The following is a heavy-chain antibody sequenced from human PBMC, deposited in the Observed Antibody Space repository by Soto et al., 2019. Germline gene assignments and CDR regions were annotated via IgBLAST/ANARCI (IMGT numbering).Heavy chain of an antibody. CDR1: GFTFSSYS. CDR3: ARDGWAEGQWLVALDY. V-gene: IGHV3-21*01. D-gene: IGHD6-19*01. Sequence: GGSLRLSCAASGFTFSSYSMNWVRQAPGKGLEWVSSISSSSSYIYYADSVKGRFTISRDNAKNSLYLQMNSLRAEDTAVYYCARDGWAEGQWLVALDYWGQGTLVTVSS. J-gene: IGHJ4*02. CDR2: ISSSSSYI.